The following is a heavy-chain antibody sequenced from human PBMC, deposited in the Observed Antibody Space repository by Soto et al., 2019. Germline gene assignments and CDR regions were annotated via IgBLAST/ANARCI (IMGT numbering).Heavy chain of an antibody. CDR3: AKQQMGVIRALDY. CDR1: GFTFSNYA. J-gene: IGHJ4*02. CDR2: IRETGNT. V-gene: IGHV3-23*01. Sequence: GGSLRLPCAASGFTFSNYAMSWIRQAPGKGLEWVSTIRETGNTYYADSVRGRFATSRDNSENTLYLQMSSLRAEDTAVYYCAKQQMGVIRALDYWGQGTLVTVSS. D-gene: IGHD1-26*01.